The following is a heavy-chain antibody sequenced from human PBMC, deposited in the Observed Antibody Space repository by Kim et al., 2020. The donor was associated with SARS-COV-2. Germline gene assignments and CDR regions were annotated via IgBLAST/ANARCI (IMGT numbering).Heavy chain of an antibody. CDR1: GFTFTSYW. CDR3: ARNPGFSFDF. J-gene: IGHJ4*02. CDR2: VSPGGSDV. D-gene: IGHD1-1*01. V-gene: IGHV5-51*01. Sequence: GESLKISCQTSGFTFTSYWIAWVRQMPGKGLEWMGSVSPGGSDVSYSPPFRGQVTISADKSLATAYVQWDSLKASDTGVYYCARNPGFSFDFWGQGTLLTVSS.